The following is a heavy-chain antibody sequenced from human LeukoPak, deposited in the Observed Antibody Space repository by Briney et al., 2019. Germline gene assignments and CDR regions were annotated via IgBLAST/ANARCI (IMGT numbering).Heavy chain of an antibody. CDR2: INWNGGST. Sequence: PGGSLRLSCAASGFTFDDYGMSWVRHAPGKGLEWVSGINWNGGSTGYADSVKGRFTISRDNAKNSLYLQMNSLRAEDTALYHCARAAQPGYGDYGEKMWFDPWGQGTLVTVSS. J-gene: IGHJ5*02. V-gene: IGHV3-20*01. D-gene: IGHD4-17*01. CDR1: GFTFDDYG. CDR3: ARAAQPGYGDYGEKMWFDP.